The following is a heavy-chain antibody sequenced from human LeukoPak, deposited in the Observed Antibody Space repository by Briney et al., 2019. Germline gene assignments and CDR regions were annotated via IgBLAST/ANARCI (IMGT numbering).Heavy chain of an antibody. D-gene: IGHD4-17*01. Sequence: GGSLRLSCAASGFTFSDYYMSWIRQAPGTGLECVSYISSSGSTIYYADSVKGRFTISRDNAKNSLYLQMNSLRAEDTAVYYCARSRDYGDYALDYWGQGTLVTVSS. CDR1: GFTFSDYY. CDR3: ARSRDYGDYALDY. J-gene: IGHJ4*02. V-gene: IGHV3-11*04. CDR2: ISSSGSTI.